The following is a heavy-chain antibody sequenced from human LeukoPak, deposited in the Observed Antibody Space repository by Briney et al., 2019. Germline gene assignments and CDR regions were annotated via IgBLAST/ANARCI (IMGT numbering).Heavy chain of an antibody. Sequence: QAGGSLRLSCAASGFTFSSYAMSWVRQAPGKGLEWVSAISGSGGSTYYADFVKGRFTISRDKPKNTLYLQMNSLRAEDTAVYYCAKDSGFLVTASGAFDIWGQGTMVTVSS. CDR1: GFTFSSYA. J-gene: IGHJ3*02. CDR2: ISGSGGST. D-gene: IGHD3-9*01. V-gene: IGHV3-23*01. CDR3: AKDSGFLVTASGAFDI.